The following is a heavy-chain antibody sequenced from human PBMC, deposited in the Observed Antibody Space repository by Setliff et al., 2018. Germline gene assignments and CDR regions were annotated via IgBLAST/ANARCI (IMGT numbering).Heavy chain of an antibody. J-gene: IGHJ5*02. D-gene: IGHD3-22*01. CDR1: GGSFSGYY. V-gene: IGHV4-34*01. Sequence: SETLSLTCAVYGGSFSGYYWNWIRQAPGKGLEWIGEINHRGTTSHTPSLKGRVTISVDTSKNLFSLKLSSVTAAGTAVYFCARGPRFDYESPTYRRRFDPWGQGTAVTVSS. CDR2: INHRGTT. CDR3: ARGPRFDYESPTYRRRFDP.